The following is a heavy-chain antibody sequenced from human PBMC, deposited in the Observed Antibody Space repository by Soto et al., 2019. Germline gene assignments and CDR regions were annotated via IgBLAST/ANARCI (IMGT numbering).Heavy chain of an antibody. CDR1: GYTFIGYY. Sequence: SVKVSCKASGYTFIGYYMHWVRQAPGQGLEWMGWIIPIFGTANYAQKLQGRVTITADESTSTAYMELSSLRSEDTAVYYCARESRYCSGGSCYFLPGIDYWGQGTLVTVSS. CDR2: IIPIFGTA. D-gene: IGHD2-15*01. J-gene: IGHJ4*02. V-gene: IGHV1-69*13. CDR3: ARESRYCSGGSCYFLPGIDY.